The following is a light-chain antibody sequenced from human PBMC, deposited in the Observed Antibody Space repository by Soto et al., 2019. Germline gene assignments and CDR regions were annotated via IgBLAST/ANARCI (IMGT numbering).Light chain of an antibody. CDR1: QGISNY. CDR2: GAS. CDR3: QKYNSAPET. Sequence: DIQMTQSPSSLSASVGDRVTITCRASQGISNYLAWYQQKPGKVPKLLIYGASTLRSEVPSRFSGSGSGTDFTLTISILQPEDVATYYCQKYNSAPETFGPGTKVDIK. J-gene: IGKJ3*01. V-gene: IGKV1-27*01.